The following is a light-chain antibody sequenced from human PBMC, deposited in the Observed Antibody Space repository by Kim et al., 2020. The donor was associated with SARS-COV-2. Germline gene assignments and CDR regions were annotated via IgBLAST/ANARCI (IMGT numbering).Light chain of an antibody. CDR1: QSISSH. V-gene: IGKV1-39*01. Sequence: ASVGGRVTSTCRTTQSISSHLNWYQQKPGRAPKLLISAASTLQGGVPSRFSGSGSETDFTLTISSLQPEDFATYFCQQSYITPFTFGPGTKVDIK. CDR2: AAS. J-gene: IGKJ3*01. CDR3: QQSYITPFT.